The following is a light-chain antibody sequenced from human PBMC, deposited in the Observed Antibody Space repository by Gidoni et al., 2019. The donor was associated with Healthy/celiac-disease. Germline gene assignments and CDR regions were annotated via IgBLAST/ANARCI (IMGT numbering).Light chain of an antibody. J-gene: IGKJ4*01. CDR2: GAS. CDR1: QSVSSSY. Sequence: EIVLTQSPGTLSLSPGERATLSCRASQSVSSSYLAWYQQKPGQAPRLLIYGASSRATGIPDRFSGSGSGTDFTLTISRLEPEDFAVYYCQQYGSSPGTLTFXGXTKVXIK. CDR3: QQYGSSPGTLT. V-gene: IGKV3-20*01.